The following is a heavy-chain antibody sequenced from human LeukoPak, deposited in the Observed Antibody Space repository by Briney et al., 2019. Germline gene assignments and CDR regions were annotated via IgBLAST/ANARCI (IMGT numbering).Heavy chain of an antibody. J-gene: IGHJ4*02. D-gene: IGHD2-21*01. V-gene: IGHV1-2*02. Sequence: ASVKVSCKASAYTFSGYYIHWVRQAPGQGLEWMGWINFNSGGKIFAEKFQDRVTMARDTSISTAYMELSRLRSDDTAVYYCARQIVSGSMGCDFWGQGNPGHRLL. CDR1: AYTFSGYY. CDR3: ARQIVSGSMGCDF. CDR2: INFNSGGK.